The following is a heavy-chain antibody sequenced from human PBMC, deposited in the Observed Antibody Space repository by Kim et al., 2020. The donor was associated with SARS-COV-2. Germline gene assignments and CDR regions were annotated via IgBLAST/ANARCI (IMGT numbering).Heavy chain of an antibody. D-gene: IGHD3-22*01. Sequence: GESLKISCKGSGYSCTSYWIGWVRQMPGKGLEWMGSIYPGDSDTRYSPSFQGQVTISADKSNSTAYLQWSSVKASDTAMYYCARSNLTTYFYDSGTEAFAIWGHGTKVTVSS. CDR1: GYSCTSYW. CDR2: IYPGDSDT. J-gene: IGHJ3*02. V-gene: IGHV5-51*01. CDR3: ARSNLTTYFYDSGTEAFAI.